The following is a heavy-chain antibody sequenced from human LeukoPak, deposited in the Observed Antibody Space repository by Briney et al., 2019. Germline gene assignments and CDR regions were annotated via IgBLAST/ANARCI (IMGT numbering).Heavy chain of an antibody. J-gene: IGHJ5*02. CDR1: GGTFSSYA. D-gene: IGHD4-23*01. Sequence: SVKVSRKASGGTFSSYAISWVRQAPGQGREWMGGIIPIFGTANYAQKFQGRVTITTDESTSTAYMELSSLRSEDTAVYYCARDLDYGGNLTWFDPWGQGTLVTVSS. V-gene: IGHV1-69*05. CDR2: IIPIFGTA. CDR3: ARDLDYGGNLTWFDP.